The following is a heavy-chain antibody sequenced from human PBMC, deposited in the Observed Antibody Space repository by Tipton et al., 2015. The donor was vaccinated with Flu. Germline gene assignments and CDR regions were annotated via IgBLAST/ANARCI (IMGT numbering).Heavy chain of an antibody. J-gene: IGHJ4*02. V-gene: IGHV3-53*01. CDR2: VYDDGRT. CDR1: GFTVSTSY. Sequence: SLRLSCAVSGFTVSTSYMSWARQPPGKGLEWVSIVYDDGRTYYADSVEGRFAISRDNSKNILYLQMNSLRADDTAVYFCARDEGGTYPDWGQGTLVTVSS. D-gene: IGHD1-14*01. CDR3: ARDEGGTYPD.